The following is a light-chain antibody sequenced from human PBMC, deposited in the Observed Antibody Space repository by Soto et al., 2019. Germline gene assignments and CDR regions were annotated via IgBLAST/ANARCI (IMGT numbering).Light chain of an antibody. CDR1: QSVSNW. CDR2: DAS. V-gene: IGKV1-5*01. Sequence: DIQMTQSPSTLSASVGDRVTITCRASQSVSNWLAWYQQKPGNAPNLLIYDASNLESGVPSRFSGSGSGTEFTLTISSLQPDDFATYYCQQYNTYWTFGQGTKVDI. J-gene: IGKJ1*01. CDR3: QQYNTYWT.